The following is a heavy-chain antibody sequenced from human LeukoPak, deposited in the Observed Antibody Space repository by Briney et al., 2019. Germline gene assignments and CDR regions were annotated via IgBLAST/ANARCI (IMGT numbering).Heavy chain of an antibody. J-gene: IGHJ3*02. CDR3: ARAEGGGPYDAFDI. CDR1: GVSFSGYY. Sequence: SETLSLTCAVYGVSFSGYYWSWIRQPPGKGLEWIGEINHSGSTNYNPSLKSRVTISVDTSKNQFSLKLSSVTAADTAVYYCARAEGGGPYDAFDIWGQGTMVTVSS. D-gene: IGHD3-16*01. V-gene: IGHV4-34*01. CDR2: INHSGST.